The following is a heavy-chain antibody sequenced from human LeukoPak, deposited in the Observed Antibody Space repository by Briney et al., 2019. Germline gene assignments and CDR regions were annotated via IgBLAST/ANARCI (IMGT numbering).Heavy chain of an antibody. V-gene: IGHV1-2*02. CDR2: INPNSGGT. D-gene: IGHD2-2*02. CDR3: ARDKDLFGVVPAAIRWWFDP. CDR1: GYTFTGYY. Sequence: ASVKVSCKASGYTFTGYYMHWVRQAPGQGLEWMGWINPNSGGTNYAQKFQGRVTMTRDTSISTAYMELSRLRSDDTAVYYCARDKDLFGVVPAAIRWWFDPWGQGTLVTVSS. J-gene: IGHJ5*02.